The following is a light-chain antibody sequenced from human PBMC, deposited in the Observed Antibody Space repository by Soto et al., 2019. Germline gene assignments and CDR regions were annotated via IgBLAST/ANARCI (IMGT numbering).Light chain of an antibody. V-gene: IGKV3D-15*01. J-gene: IGKJ4*01. Sequence: EIVMTQSPATLSESPGERATLSCRASHSVSSNLAWYQQKRGQPPRLLIYGTSTRATGIPARVSGSGSGTEFTLTISSLQSEDFAVYYCQQYNKWPRTFGGGTKVEIK. CDR2: GTS. CDR1: HSVSSN. CDR3: QQYNKWPRT.